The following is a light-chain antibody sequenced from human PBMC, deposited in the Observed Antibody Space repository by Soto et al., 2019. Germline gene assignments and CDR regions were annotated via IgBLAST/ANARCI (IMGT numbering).Light chain of an antibody. CDR1: RSTSSW. J-gene: IGKJ1*01. CDR3: QQYNSYSPT. V-gene: IGKV1-5*01. CDR2: DAS. Sequence: DVQVSQSPSALSASVGDRLTITCLASRSTSSWLDWYEQKPGKAPKLLIYDASCLESGVPSRFSGSGSGTEFTLTISSLQPDDFATYYCQQYNSYSPTFGQGTKVDI.